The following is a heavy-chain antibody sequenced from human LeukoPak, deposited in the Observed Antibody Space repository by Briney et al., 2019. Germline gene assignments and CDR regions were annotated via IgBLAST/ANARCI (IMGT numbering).Heavy chain of an antibody. D-gene: IGHD3-9*01. CDR1: RFTFSSYS. J-gene: IGHJ6*04. CDR2: ISSSSSYI. Sequence: GGSLRLSCAASRFTFSSYSMNWVRQAPGKGLEWVSSISSSSSYIYYADSVKGRFTISRDNAKNSLYLQMNRLRADDTAVYYCARDGNILTGYYIAPYGMDVWGKGTTVTVSS. CDR3: ARDGNILTGYYIAPYGMDV. V-gene: IGHV3-21*01.